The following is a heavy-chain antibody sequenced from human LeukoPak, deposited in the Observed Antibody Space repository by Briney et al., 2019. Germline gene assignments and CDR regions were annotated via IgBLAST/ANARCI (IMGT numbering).Heavy chain of an antibody. V-gene: IGHV4-31*03. CDR3: ARGLRSTYSYYFDY. Sequence: PSETLSLTCTVSGGSISSGGYYWSWIRQHPGKGLEWIGYIYYSGSTYYNPSLKSRVTISVDTSKNQFSLKLSSVTAADTAVYYCARGLRSTYSYYFDYWGQGTLVTVSS. CDR1: GGSISSGGYY. J-gene: IGHJ4*02. D-gene: IGHD6-13*01. CDR2: IYYSGST.